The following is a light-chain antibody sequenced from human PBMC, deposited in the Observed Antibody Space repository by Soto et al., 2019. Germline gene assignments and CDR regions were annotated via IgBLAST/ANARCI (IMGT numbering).Light chain of an antibody. CDR2: AAS. CDR3: QKYDSDPFT. CDR1: QGINNY. Sequence: DIQMTQSPSSLSASVGDRVTVTCRASQGINNYLAWYQHKPGEGPNLLIYAASTLHSGVPTRFSDSGSGTDFTPTISSLQPEDVATYYFQKYDSDPFTFGPGTKVDIK. J-gene: IGKJ3*01. V-gene: IGKV1-27*01.